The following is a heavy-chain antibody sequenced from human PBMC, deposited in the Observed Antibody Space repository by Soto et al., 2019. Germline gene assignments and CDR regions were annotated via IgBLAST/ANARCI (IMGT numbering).Heavy chain of an antibody. CDR3: ARDRRYDSSGYYGSYFDY. V-gene: IGHV4-59*01. CDR1: GGSISSYY. Sequence: SETLSLTCTVSGGSISSYYWSWIRQPPGKGLEWIGYIYYSGSTNYNPSLKSRVTISVDTSKNQFSLKLSSVTAADTAVYYCARDRRYDSSGYYGSYFDYWGQGTLVTVSS. CDR2: IYYSGST. D-gene: IGHD3-22*01. J-gene: IGHJ4*02.